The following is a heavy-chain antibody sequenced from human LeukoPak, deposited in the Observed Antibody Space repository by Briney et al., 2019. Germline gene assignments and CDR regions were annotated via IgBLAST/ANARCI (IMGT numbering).Heavy chain of an antibody. CDR1: GFTFSSYA. J-gene: IGHJ4*02. CDR2: ISYDGSNK. Sequence: GRSLRLSCEASGFTFSSYAMHWVRQAPGKGLEWVAVISYDGSNKYYADSVKGRFTISRDNSKNTLYLQMNSLRAEDTAVYYCARDLPDDIVVVPAAQDYWGQGTLVTVSS. D-gene: IGHD2-2*01. CDR3: ARDLPDDIVVVPAAQDY. V-gene: IGHV3-30-3*01.